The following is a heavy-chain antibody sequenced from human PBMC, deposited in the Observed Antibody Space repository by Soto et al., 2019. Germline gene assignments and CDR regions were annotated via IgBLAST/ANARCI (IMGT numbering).Heavy chain of an antibody. V-gene: IGHV1-69*06. D-gene: IGHD3-22*01. J-gene: IGHJ5*02. CDR2: IIPIFGTA. CDR1: GGTFSSYA. CDR3: AYSIRRITMIVVVMEPWFDP. Sequence: SVKVSCKASGGTFSSYAISWVRQAPGQGLEWLGGIIPIFGTANYAQKFQGRVTITADKSTSTAYMELSSLRSEDTAVYYCAYSIRRITMIVVVMEPWFDPWGQGTLVTVSS.